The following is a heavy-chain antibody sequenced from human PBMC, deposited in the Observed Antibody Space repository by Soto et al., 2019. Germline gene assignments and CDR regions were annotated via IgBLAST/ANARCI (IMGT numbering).Heavy chain of an antibody. Sequence: QVQLVESGGGVVQPGTSLSLSCAASGFTFSSYGMHWVRQAPGKGLEWLAVIWYDGSEKYYVDSVKGRFTISRDNSRNTPFLQMNSLRAEDTAVYYCTRARLYTSSAYGLDVWGQGTTVTVSS. J-gene: IGHJ6*02. CDR3: TRARLYTSSAYGLDV. D-gene: IGHD3-22*01. V-gene: IGHV3-33*01. CDR2: IWYDGSEK. CDR1: GFTFSSYG.